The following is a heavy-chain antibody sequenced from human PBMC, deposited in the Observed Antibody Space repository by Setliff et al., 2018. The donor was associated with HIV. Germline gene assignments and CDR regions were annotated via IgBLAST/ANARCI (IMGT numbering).Heavy chain of an antibody. J-gene: IGHJ5*02. CDR1: GGSISSHY. Sequence: SETLSLTCTVSGGSISSHYWTWIRQPPGKGLEWIGYISYSGSTNYNPSLKSRVTISVDTSNNQFSLKLSSVTASDTAVYYCARSPERGYDSDWFDPWGQGTLVTVS. V-gene: IGHV4-59*11. CDR3: ARSPERGYDSDWFDP. D-gene: IGHD5-12*01. CDR2: ISYSGST.